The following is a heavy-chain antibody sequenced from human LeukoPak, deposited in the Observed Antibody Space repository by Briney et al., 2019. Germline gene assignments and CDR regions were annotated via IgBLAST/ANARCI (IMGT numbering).Heavy chain of an antibody. CDR3: AKGNSGYYYVSAT. Sequence: GGSLRLSCAASGFTVSSNYMSWVRQAPGKGLEWVSVIYSGGSTYYADSVKGRFTISRDNSKNTLYLQMNSLRAEDTAVYYCAKGNSGYYYVSATWGQGTLVTVSS. CDR2: IYSGGST. D-gene: IGHD3-22*01. CDR1: GFTVSSNY. V-gene: IGHV3-53*01. J-gene: IGHJ5*02.